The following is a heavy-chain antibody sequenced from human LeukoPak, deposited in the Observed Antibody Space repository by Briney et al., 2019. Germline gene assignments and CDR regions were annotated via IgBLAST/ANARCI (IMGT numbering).Heavy chain of an antibody. D-gene: IGHD6-19*01. V-gene: IGHV4-30-4*01. CDR1: GGSISSGDYY. CDR3: ARVLRIAVAGTVDY. CDR2: IYYSGST. Sequence: PSETLSLTCTVSGGSISSGDYYWSWIRQPPGTGLEWIGYIYYSGSTYYNPSLKSRVTISVDTSKNQFSLKLSSVTAADTAVYYCARVLRIAVAGTVDYWGQGTLVTVSS. J-gene: IGHJ4*02.